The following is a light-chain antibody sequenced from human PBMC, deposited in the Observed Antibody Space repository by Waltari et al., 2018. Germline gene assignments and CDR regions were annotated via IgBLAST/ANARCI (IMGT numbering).Light chain of an antibody. V-gene: IGKV1-39*01. CDR2: AAS. CDR3: QQSSITPKT. CDR1: QSISNY. Sequence: DIQMPQSPSSLSASVGDRVTITCRASQSISNYLNWYQQKPGRAPKILIYAASSLQSGVPSRFSGSGSGTDFTLTISSLQPEDFATYYCQQSSITPKTFGQGTRLEIK. J-gene: IGKJ5*01.